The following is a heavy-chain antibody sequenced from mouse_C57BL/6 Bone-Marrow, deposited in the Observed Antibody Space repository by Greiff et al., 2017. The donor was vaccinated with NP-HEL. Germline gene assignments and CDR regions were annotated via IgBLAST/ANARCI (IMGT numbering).Heavy chain of an antibody. CDR3: ARQGDSWFAY. V-gene: IGHV5-15*01. CDR2: ISNLAYSI. Sequence: EVKLVESGGGLVQPGGSLKLSCAASGFTFSDYEMAWVRQAPRKGPEWVAFISNLAYSIYYADTVTGRVTISREYAKDTLYLEMSSLRSGDTAMYYSARQGDSWFAYWGQGTLVTVSA. CDR1: GFTFSDYE. J-gene: IGHJ3*01.